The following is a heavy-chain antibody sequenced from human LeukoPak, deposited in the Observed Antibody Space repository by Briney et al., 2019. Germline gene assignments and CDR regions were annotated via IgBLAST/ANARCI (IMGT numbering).Heavy chain of an antibody. CDR1: GFTVSSNY. Sequence: GGPLRLSCAASGFTVSSNYMSWVRQAPGKGLDWVSVIYSGGTTYYADSVKGRFTISRDNSKNTLYLQMNSLRAEDTAVYYCAGAVAAYYFDYWGQGTLVTVSS. J-gene: IGHJ4*02. D-gene: IGHD6-19*01. V-gene: IGHV3-53*01. CDR2: IYSGGTT. CDR3: AGAVAAYYFDY.